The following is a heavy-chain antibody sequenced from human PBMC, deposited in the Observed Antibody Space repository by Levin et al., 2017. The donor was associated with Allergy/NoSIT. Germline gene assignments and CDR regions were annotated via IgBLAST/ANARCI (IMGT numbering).Heavy chain of an antibody. V-gene: IGHV3-48*01. CDR1: GFTFSSYN. J-gene: IGHJ4*02. Sequence: GESLKISCAASGFTFSSYNMNWFRQAPGKGLECISYISGASSAIYYADSVKGRFIVSRDNAKNSLYLQMTSLRAEDTAVYYCARVVGASGARAIDCWGQGTLVSVSS. D-gene: IGHD2-15*01. CDR2: ISGASSAI. CDR3: ARVVGASGARAIDC.